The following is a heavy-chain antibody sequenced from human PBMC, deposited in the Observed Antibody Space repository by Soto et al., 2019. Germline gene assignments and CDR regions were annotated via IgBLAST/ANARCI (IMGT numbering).Heavy chain of an antibody. CDR2: ISYGGYP. D-gene: IGHD1-1*01. Sequence: SETLSLTCTVSGCSVSSSSFYWGWVRQPPWKGLEWVGSISYGGYPYYIPSLKSRVTMSVDTSTNQLSLNLNSVTAADTALYFCARHRRETGTFAQPLDSWGQGXLVTVYS. CDR3: ARHRRETGTFAQPLDS. J-gene: IGHJ4*02. V-gene: IGHV4-39*01. CDR1: GCSVSSSSFY.